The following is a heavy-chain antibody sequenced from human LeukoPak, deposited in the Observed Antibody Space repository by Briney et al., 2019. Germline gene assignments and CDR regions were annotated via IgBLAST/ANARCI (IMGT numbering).Heavy chain of an antibody. Sequence: GASVKVSCKASGYTFTSYDINWVRQTTGQGLEWMGWMNPNSGNTGYAQKFQGRVTMTRNTSISTAYMELSSLRSEDTAVYYCARWGQYYYDSSGYNDYWGQGTLVTVSS. CDR3: ARWGQYYYDSSGYNDY. D-gene: IGHD3-22*01. V-gene: IGHV1-8*01. CDR1: GYTFTSYD. CDR2: MNPNSGNT. J-gene: IGHJ4*02.